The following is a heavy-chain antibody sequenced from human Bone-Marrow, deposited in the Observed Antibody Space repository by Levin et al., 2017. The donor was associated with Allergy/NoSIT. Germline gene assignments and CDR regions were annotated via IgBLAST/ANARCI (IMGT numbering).Heavy chain of an antibody. CDR2: ISSDGSKT. V-gene: IGHV3-30*04. J-gene: IGHJ4*02. Sequence: GESLKISCAVSEFTFSDYALHWVRQAPGKGLEWVAVISSDGSKTFYGDSVKGRFTIFRDNSQSILSLEMNTLKPDDTAVYYCARGGFKLFGERVAPDSWGRGTLVTVSS. CDR1: EFTFSDYA. CDR3: ARGGFKLFGERVAPDS. D-gene: IGHD3-16*01.